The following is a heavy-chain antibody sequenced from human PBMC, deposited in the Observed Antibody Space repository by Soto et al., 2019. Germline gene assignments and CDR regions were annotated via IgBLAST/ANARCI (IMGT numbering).Heavy chain of an antibody. Sequence: QVQLVESGGGVVQPGRSLRLSCAASGFTFSSYGMHWVRQAPGKGLEWVAVIWYDGSNKYYADSVKGRFTISRDNSKNQRYLQMNSLRAEDTAVYYCARDRYSSGWYDFDYWGQGTLVTVSS. CDR2: IWYDGSNK. J-gene: IGHJ4*02. V-gene: IGHV3-33*01. CDR3: ARDRYSSGWYDFDY. CDR1: GFTFSSYG. D-gene: IGHD6-19*01.